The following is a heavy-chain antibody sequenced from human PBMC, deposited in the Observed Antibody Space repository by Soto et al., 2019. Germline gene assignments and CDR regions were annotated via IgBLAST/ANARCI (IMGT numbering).Heavy chain of an antibody. CDR3: ARYGELSF. D-gene: IGHD4-17*01. Sequence: PSETLSLTCTVSGVSISSGDYYWSWIRQPPGKGLEWIGYIYYSGSTYYNPSLKSRVTISVDTSKNQFSLKLMSVTTADTAVYYCARYGELSFWGQGTLVTVSS. J-gene: IGHJ4*02. CDR2: IYYSGST. V-gene: IGHV4-30-4*02. CDR1: GVSISSGDYY.